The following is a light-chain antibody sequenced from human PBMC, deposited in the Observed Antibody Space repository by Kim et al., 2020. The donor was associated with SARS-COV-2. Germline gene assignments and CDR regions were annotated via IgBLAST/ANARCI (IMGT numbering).Light chain of an antibody. CDR2: GVT. Sequence: GQADTISFTGTSSDVGGYHYVSWYEQHPGKAPKLMTYGVTERPSGVPDRFSGSKSGNTASLTISGLQAEDEADYYCCSYAGSSSLVFGGGTKVTVL. CDR1: SSDVGGYHY. V-gene: IGLV2-11*03. CDR3: CSYAGSSSLV. J-gene: IGLJ3*02.